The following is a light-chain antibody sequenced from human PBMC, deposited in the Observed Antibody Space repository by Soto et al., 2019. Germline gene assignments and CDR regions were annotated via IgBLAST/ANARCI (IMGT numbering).Light chain of an antibody. Sequence: DIQMTQCPSSLSASVGDRVTITCRASQSISSYLNWYQQKPGKAPKLLIYAASSLQSGVPSRFSGSGSGTDFTLTISSLQPEDFATYYCQQSYSTSITFGQGTRLEIK. CDR1: QSISSY. J-gene: IGKJ5*01. CDR2: AAS. V-gene: IGKV1-39*01. CDR3: QQSYSTSIT.